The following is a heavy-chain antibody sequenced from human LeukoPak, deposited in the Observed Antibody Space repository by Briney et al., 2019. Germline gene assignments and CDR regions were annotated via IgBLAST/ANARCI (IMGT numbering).Heavy chain of an antibody. Sequence: SETLSLTCTVSGGSISSYYWSWIRQPPGKGLEWIGYTSYIGSTNYNPSLKSRVTISVDTSKNQFSLKLSSVTAADTAVYYCARSSLWEQLKLGLIGAFDIWGQGTMVTVSS. V-gene: IGHV4-59*01. CDR2: TSYIGST. CDR3: ARSSLWEQLKLGLIGAFDI. CDR1: GGSISSYY. J-gene: IGHJ3*02. D-gene: IGHD1-26*01.